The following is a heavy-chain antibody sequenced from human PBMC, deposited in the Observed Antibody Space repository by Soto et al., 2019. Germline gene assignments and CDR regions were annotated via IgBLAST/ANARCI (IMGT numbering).Heavy chain of an antibody. J-gene: IGHJ3*02. Sequence: ASVKVSCKASGYTFTSYDINWVRQATGQGLEWMGWMNPNSGNTGYAQKFQGRVTMTRNTSISTAYMELSSLRSEDTAVYYCARGLDVLVPAAMLAFDIWGQGTMVTVSS. D-gene: IGHD2-2*01. CDR1: GYTFTSYD. CDR3: ARGLDVLVPAAMLAFDI. V-gene: IGHV1-8*01. CDR2: MNPNSGNT.